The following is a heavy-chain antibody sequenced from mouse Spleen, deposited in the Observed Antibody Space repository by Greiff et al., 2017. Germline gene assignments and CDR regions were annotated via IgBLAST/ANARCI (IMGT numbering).Heavy chain of an antibody. CDR3: ARGPPITTATLYWYFDV. V-gene: IGHV1-67*01. D-gene: IGHD1-2*01. CDR1: GYTFTDYA. Sequence: QVQLQHSGPELVRPGVSVKISCKGSGYTFTDYAMHWVKQSHAKSLEWIGVISTYSGNTNYNQKFKGKATMTVDKSSSTAYMELARLTSEDSAIYYCARGPPITTATLYWYFDVWGAGTTVTVSS. CDR2: ISTYSGNT. J-gene: IGHJ1*01.